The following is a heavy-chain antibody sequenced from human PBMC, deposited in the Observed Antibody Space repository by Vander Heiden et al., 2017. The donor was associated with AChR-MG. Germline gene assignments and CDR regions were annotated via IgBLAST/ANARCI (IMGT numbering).Heavy chain of an antibody. J-gene: IGHJ6*02. V-gene: IGHV3-30*18. Sequence: QVQLVESGGGVVQPGRSLRLSCAASGFTFSSYGMHWVRQAPGKGLEWVAVISYDGSNKYYADSVKGRFTISRDNSKNTLYLQMNSLRAEDTAVYYCAKNTDYSTGDTAMVIYGMDVWGQGTTVTVSS. CDR3: AKNTDYSTGDTAMVIYGMDV. D-gene: IGHD5-18*01. CDR1: GFTFSSYG. CDR2: ISYDGSNK.